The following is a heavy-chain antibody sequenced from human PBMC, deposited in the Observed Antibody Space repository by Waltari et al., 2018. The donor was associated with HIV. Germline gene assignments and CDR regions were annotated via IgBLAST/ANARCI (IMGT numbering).Heavy chain of an antibody. CDR3: ARVSKYYYDSSGYRINWFDP. D-gene: IGHD3-22*01. V-gene: IGHV4-61*01. CDR2: IYYSGST. CDR1: GGSVSSGSYY. J-gene: IGHJ5*02. Sequence: QVQLQESGPGLVKPSETLSLTCTVSGGSVSSGSYYWSWIRQPPGKGLEWIGYIYYSGSTNYNPPLKSRVTISVDTSKNQFSLKLSSVTAADTAVYYCARVSKYYYDSSGYRINWFDPWGQGTLVTVSS.